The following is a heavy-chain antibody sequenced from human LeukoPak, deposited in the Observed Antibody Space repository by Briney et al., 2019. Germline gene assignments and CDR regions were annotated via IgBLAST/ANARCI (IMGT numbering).Heavy chain of an antibody. Sequence: GRSLRLSCAASGYTFTTYWIHWVRQAPGKGLVWVSLINSDGSNTGYADSVKGRFTISRDNAKNMVYLQMNSLRAEDTAVYYCIRDSSSSFDYWGQGTLVTVSS. J-gene: IGHJ4*02. CDR3: IRDSSSSFDY. D-gene: IGHD6-13*01. CDR2: INSDGSNT. CDR1: GYTFTTYW. V-gene: IGHV3-74*01.